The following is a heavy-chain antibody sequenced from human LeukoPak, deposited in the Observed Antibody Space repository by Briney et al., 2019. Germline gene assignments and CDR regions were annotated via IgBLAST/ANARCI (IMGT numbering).Heavy chain of an antibody. V-gene: IGHV1-8*01. CDR3: ARALSGCILCFDL. J-gene: IGHJ4*02. CDR1: GYTFTGYD. Sequence: ASVKVSCKASGYTFTGYDINWIRQAPGQGLEWMGWMTPDSGNTRYAQAFQGRVTVTRDTSITTAYMELSSLRFEDTAVYYCARALSGCILCFDLWGLGTLVTVSS. CDR2: MTPDSGNT. D-gene: IGHD6-19*01.